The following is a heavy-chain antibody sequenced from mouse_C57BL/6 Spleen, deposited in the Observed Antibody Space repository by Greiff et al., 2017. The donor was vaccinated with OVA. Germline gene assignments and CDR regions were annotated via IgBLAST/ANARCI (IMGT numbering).Heavy chain of an antibody. CDR3: ARQNYYGSSNWYFDV. Sequence: QVQLQQPGAELVKPGASVKLSCKASGYTFTSYWMHWVKQRPGQGLEWIGMIHPNSGSTNYNEKFKSKATLTVDKSSSTAYMQLSSLTSEDSAVYDCARQNYYGSSNWYFDVWGTGTTVTVSS. J-gene: IGHJ1*03. CDR2: IHPNSGST. D-gene: IGHD1-1*01. V-gene: IGHV1-64*01. CDR1: GYTFTSYW.